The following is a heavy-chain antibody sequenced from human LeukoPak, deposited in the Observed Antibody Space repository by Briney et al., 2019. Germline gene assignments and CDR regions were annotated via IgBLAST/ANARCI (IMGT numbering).Heavy chain of an antibody. CDR3: ARGNRVDQLPRNWFDP. J-gene: IGHJ5*02. V-gene: IGHV4-4*07. CDR1: GGSISSYF. Sequence: SETLSLTCTLYGGSISSYFRSWLRQPAGKGLEWIGRIYTSGSTTYNPSLKGRVPMSRETSKDQFSLKLRPVTAADTAVYYCARGNRVDQLPRNWFDPWGQGTLVSVSS. CDR2: IYTSGST. D-gene: IGHD2-2*01.